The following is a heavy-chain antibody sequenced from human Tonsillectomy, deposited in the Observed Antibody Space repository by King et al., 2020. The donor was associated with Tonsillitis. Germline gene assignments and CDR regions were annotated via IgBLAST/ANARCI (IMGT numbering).Heavy chain of an antibody. V-gene: IGHV1-18*04. D-gene: IGHD3-3*02. CDR1: GYTLTSYH. J-gene: IGHJ6*02. CDR3: ARDPSSLLAYYYYGMDV. CDR2: INTHNGNT. Sequence: VQLVESGAEVKKPGASVKVSCKASGYTLTSYHISWVRQAPGQGLEWMGSINTHNGNTNYAQKLQGRVTMTTDTSTSTAYMELRSLRSDDTAVYYCARDPSSLLAYYYYGMDVWGQGTTDTVSS.